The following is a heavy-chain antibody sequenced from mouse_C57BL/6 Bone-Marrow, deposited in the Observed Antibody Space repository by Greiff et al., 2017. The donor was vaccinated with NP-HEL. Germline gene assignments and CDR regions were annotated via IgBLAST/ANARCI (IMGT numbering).Heavy chain of an antibody. D-gene: IGHD1-1*01. CDR2: ISSGGDYI. Sequence: EVQLVESGEGLVKPGGSLKLSCAASGFTFSSYAMSWVRQTPEKRLEWVAYISSGGDYIYYADTVKGRFPISRDNARNTLYLQMSSLKSEDTAMYYCTRDYYGSSWFAYWGQGTLVTVSA. CDR3: TRDYYGSSWFAY. J-gene: IGHJ3*01. CDR1: GFTFSSYA. V-gene: IGHV5-9-1*02.